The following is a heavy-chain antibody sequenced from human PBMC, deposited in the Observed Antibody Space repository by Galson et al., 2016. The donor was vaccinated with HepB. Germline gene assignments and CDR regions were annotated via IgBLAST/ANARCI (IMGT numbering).Heavy chain of an antibody. V-gene: IGHV4-39*01. CDR1: GDTSQSMSSSSFN. CDR2: IHYRGTT. D-gene: IGHD3-3*01. CDR3: VRRNDFDYWSGFRDAYGMDV. J-gene: IGHJ6*02. Sequence: SETLSLTCTVSGDTSQSMSSSSFNWGWIRQSPTTGLEWVGNIHYRGTTSYKPSLESRVTISLDTSKRQLSLKVASVTAADTAVYYCVRRNDFDYWSGFRDAYGMDVWGQGTTVIVSS.